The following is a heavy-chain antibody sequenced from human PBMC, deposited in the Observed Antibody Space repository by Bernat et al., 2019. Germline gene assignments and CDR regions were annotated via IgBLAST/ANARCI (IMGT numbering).Heavy chain of an antibody. CDR3: ARGPLGVATSFHYYYMDV. J-gene: IGHJ6*03. D-gene: IGHD5-12*01. Sequence: QVQLVESGGGVVQPGRSLRLSCAASGFTFSSYGMHWVRQAPGKGLEWVAVIWYDGSNKYYADSVKGRFTISRDNSKNTLYLQMNSLRAEDTAVYYCARGPLGVATSFHYYYMDVWGKGTTVTVSS. V-gene: IGHV3-33*01. CDR2: IWYDGSNK. CDR1: GFTFSSYG.